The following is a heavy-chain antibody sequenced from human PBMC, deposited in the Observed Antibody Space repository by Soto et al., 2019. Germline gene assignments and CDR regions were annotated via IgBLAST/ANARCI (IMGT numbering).Heavy chain of an antibody. D-gene: IGHD2-15*01. Sequence: QTLSLTCDISGDSVSSNSAAWNWIRQSPSRGLEWLGRTYYRSKWYNDYAVSVKSRITINPDTSKNQFSLQLNSVTPEDTAVYYCARDRAGYCSGGSCRYYYYGMDVWGQGTTVTVSS. CDR3: ARDRAGYCSGGSCRYYYYGMDV. V-gene: IGHV6-1*01. CDR1: GDSVSSNSAA. J-gene: IGHJ6*02. CDR2: TYYRSKWYN.